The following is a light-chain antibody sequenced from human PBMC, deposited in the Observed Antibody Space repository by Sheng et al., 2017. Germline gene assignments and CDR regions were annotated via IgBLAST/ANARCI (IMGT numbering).Light chain of an antibody. V-gene: IGKV3-20*01. J-gene: IGKJ3*01. CDR1: QSVSSSF. CDR2: STS. CDR3: QQSDSFPPT. Sequence: EIVLTQSPGTLSLSPGERVTLSCRASQSVSSSFFDWYQQKPGQAPRLLIYSTSSRATGIPDRFSGSGSGTDFTLTISRLEPEDFASYFCQQSDSFPPTFGPGTKVDIK.